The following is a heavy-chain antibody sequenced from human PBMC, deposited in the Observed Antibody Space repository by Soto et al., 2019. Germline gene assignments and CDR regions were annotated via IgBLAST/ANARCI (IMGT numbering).Heavy chain of an antibody. J-gene: IGHJ4*02. CDR1: GGSISGSDYY. D-gene: IGHD3-16*01. Sequence: SETLSLTCTFSGGSISGSDYYLGWIRQPPGKGLEWIGTIYYSGSTYYNPSLKNRVTISVDTSKNQFSLKLSSVTAADTAVYYCARYEYYFDYWGQGTLVTVSS. CDR2: IYYSGST. CDR3: ARYEYYFDY. V-gene: IGHV4-39*01.